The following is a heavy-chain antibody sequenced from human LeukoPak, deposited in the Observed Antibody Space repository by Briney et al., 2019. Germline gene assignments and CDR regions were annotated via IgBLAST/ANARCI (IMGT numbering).Heavy chain of an antibody. CDR3: AKDRGRYYDSSGYYWGYYFDS. CDR2: ISGSGGST. V-gene: IGHV3-23*01. D-gene: IGHD3-22*01. J-gene: IGHJ4*02. CDR1: GFTFSSYA. Sequence: GGSLRLSCAASGFTFSSYAMSWVSQAPGKGLEWVSAISGSGGSTYYADSVKGRFTISRDNSKNTLYLQMNSLRAEDTAVYYCAKDRGRYYDSSGYYWGYYFDSWGQGILVTVST.